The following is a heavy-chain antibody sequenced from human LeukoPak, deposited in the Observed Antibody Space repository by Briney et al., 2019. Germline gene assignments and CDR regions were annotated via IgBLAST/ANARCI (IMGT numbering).Heavy chain of an antibody. D-gene: IGHD3-10*01. CDR1: GYSFTSYW. J-gene: IGHJ5*02. CDR3: ARQSITMVRGVIDNRFDP. V-gene: IGHV5-51*01. CDR2: IYPGDSDT. Sequence: GESLKISCKGSGYSFTSYWIGWVRQMPGKGLEWMGIIYPGDSDTRYSPSFQGQVTITADKSISTAYLQWSSLKASDTAMYYCARQSITMVRGVIDNRFDPWGQGTLVTVSS.